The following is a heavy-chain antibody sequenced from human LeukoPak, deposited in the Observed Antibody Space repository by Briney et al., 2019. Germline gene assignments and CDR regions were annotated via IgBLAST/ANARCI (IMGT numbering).Heavy chain of an antibody. J-gene: IGHJ3*02. CDR2: IYPGDSDT. CDR3: ARHIVVVTAIDAFDI. V-gene: IGHV5-51*01. D-gene: IGHD2-21*02. Sequence: GESLKISCKGSGYSFTNYWIGWVRQMPGKGLERMGIIYPGDSDTRYSPSFQGQVTISADKSIRTAYLQWSSLKASDTAIYYCARHIVVVTAIDAFDIWGQGTMVTVSS. CDR1: GYSFTNYW.